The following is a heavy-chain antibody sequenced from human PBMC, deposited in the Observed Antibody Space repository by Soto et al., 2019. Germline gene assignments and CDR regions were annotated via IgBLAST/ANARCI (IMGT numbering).Heavy chain of an antibody. CDR3: ARGDDFWSGKIGDY. J-gene: IGHJ4*02. CDR1: GGTFSSYA. CDR2: IIPIFGTA. D-gene: IGHD3-3*01. Sequence: QVQLVQSGAEVKKPGSSVKVSCKASGGTFSSYAISWVRQAPGQGLEWMGGIIPIFGTANYAQKLQGRVTITADESTSTAYMELSSLRSEDTAVYYCARGDDFWSGKIGDYWGQGTLVTVSS. V-gene: IGHV1-69*01.